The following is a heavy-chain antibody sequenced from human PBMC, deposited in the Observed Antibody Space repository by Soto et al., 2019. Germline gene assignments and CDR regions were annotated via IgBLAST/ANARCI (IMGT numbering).Heavy chain of an antibody. CDR1: GFTFSSYE. CDR3: ARPYDFWSGYGMDV. J-gene: IGHJ6*02. D-gene: IGHD3-3*01. V-gene: IGHV3-48*03. Sequence: GGSLRLSCAASGFTFSSYEMNWVRQAPGKGLEWVSYISSSGSTIYYADSVKGRFTISRDNAKNSLYLQMNSLRAEDTAVYYCARPYDFWSGYGMDVWGQGTRVTVSS. CDR2: ISSSGSTI.